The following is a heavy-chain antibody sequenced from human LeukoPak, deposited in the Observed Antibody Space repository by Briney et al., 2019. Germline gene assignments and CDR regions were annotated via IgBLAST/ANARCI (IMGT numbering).Heavy chain of an antibody. D-gene: IGHD6-19*01. CDR1: GGSISSSSYY. Sequence: SETLSLTCSVSGGSISSSSYYWGWIRQPPGKGLEWTGSISYSGSTYYKPSLKSRVTISVDTPKNQFSLKLSSVTAADTAVYFCARSAGVAVAGGIFDYWGQGTLVTVSS. V-gene: IGHV4-39*01. CDR2: ISYSGST. J-gene: IGHJ4*02. CDR3: ARSAGVAVAGGIFDY.